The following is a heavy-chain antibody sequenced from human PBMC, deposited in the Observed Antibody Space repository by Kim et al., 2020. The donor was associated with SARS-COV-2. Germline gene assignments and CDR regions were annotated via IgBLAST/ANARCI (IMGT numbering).Heavy chain of an antibody. Sequence: GGSLRLSCAASGFTFSSYEMNWVRQAPGKGLEWVSYISSSGNTIYYADSVKGRFTISRDNAKNSLYLQMNSLRAEDTAVYYCASFGELYYWGQGTLVTVS. CDR2: ISSSGNTI. J-gene: IGHJ4*02. CDR1: GFTFSSYE. CDR3: ASFGELYY. D-gene: IGHD3-10*01. V-gene: IGHV3-48*03.